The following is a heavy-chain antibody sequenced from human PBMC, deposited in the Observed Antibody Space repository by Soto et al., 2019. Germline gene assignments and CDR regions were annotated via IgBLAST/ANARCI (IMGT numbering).Heavy chain of an antibody. Sequence: GGSLRLPCAASGFTFSSYGMHWVRQAPGKGLEWVAVIWYDGSNKYYADSVKGRFTISRDNSKNTLYLQMNSLRAEDTAVYYCARRYYYGSGSYLDYWGQGTLVTVSS. D-gene: IGHD3-10*01. V-gene: IGHV3-33*01. CDR1: GFTFSSYG. CDR3: ARRYYYGSGSYLDY. J-gene: IGHJ4*02. CDR2: IWYDGSNK.